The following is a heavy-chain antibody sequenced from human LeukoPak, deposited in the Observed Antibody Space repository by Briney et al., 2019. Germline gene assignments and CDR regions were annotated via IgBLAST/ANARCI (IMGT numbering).Heavy chain of an antibody. CDR3: ASSPGSSVATADY. D-gene: IGHD6-6*01. CDR1: GGSFSGYY. CDR2: INHSGST. V-gene: IGHV4-34*01. J-gene: IGHJ4*02. Sequence: PSETLSLTCAVYGGSFSGYYWSWIRQPPGKGLEWIGEINHSGSTNYNPSLKSRVTISVDTSKNQFSLKLSSVTAADTAVYYCASSPGSSVATADYLGQGTLVTVSS.